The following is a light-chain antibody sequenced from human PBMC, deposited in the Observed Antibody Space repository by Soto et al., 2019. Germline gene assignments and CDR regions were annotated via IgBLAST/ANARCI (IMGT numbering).Light chain of an antibody. Sequence: QSPLTQPAAVSGSPGQSITISYTGTSSDVGSNNLVSWYQQHPGKAPKLMIYEGSKRPSGVSNRFSGSKSGNTASLTISGLQAEDEADYYCCSYAVHVVFGGGTKLTVL. V-gene: IGLV2-23*01. CDR2: EGS. J-gene: IGLJ2*01. CDR3: CSYAVHVV. CDR1: SSDVGSNNL.